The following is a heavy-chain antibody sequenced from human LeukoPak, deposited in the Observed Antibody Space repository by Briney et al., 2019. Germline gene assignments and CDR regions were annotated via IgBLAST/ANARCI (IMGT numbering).Heavy chain of an antibody. CDR3: ARAGGYQLLFSDY. CDR1: GFSFSSNS. Sequence: PGGSLRLSCAASGFSFSSNSTNWVRQAPGKGLEWVSYISSSSSSIYYADSVKGRFTISRDNAKNSLYLQMNSLRDEDTALYYCARAGGYQLLFSDYWGQGTLVIVSS. V-gene: IGHV3-48*02. J-gene: IGHJ4*02. D-gene: IGHD2-2*01. CDR2: ISSSSSSI.